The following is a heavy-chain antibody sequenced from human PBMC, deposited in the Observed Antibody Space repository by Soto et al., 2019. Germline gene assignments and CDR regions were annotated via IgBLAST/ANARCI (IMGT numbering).Heavy chain of an antibody. CDR3: ARQNQLTTLFDY. Sequence: SETLSLTCTVSGGSISSYYWSWIRQPPGKGLEWIGYIYYSGSTNYNPSLKSRVTISVDTSKNQFSLKLSSVTAADTAVYYCARQNQLTTLFDYWGQGTLVTVSS. CDR2: IYYSGST. CDR1: GGSISSYY. D-gene: IGHD1-1*01. V-gene: IGHV4-59*08. J-gene: IGHJ4*02.